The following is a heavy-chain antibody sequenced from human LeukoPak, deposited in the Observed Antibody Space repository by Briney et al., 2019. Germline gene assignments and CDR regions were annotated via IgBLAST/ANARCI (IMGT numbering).Heavy chain of an antibody. CDR3: ARRSHGGYFDY. CDR1: GDSITSSAFY. D-gene: IGHD4-23*01. CDR2: INHSGST. Sequence: SETLSLTCTVSGDSITSSAFYWSWIRQPPGKGLEWIGEINHSGSTNYNPSLKSRVTISVDTSKNQFSLKLSSVTAADTAVYYCARRSHGGYFDYWGQGTLVTVSS. V-gene: IGHV4-39*07. J-gene: IGHJ4*02.